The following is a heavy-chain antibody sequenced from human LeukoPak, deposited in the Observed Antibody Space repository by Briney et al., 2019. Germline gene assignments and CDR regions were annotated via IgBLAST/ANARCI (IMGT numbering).Heavy chain of an antibody. V-gene: IGHV4-59*08. CDR2: TYDNGDT. D-gene: IGHD1-26*01. CDR3: ARHGPIGPKRGYFDY. CDR1: GGSISSYY. Sequence: PSETLSLTCTISGGSISSYYWSWIRQPPGKGLEWIGYTYDNGDTNYNPSLKSRVTNSVDTSKNQFSLKLSSVTAADTAVYYCARHGPIGPKRGYFDYWGQGILVTVSS. J-gene: IGHJ4*02.